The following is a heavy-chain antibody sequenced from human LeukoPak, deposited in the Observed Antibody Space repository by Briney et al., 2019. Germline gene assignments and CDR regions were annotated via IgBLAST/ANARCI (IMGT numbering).Heavy chain of an antibody. CDR1: GFTFGDYA. CDR3: ARDQLGGDPHCYYYYYMDV. J-gene: IGHJ6*03. Sequence: GGSLRLSCTASGFTFGDYAMSWFRQAPGKGLEWVGFIRSKHYGGAIEYAASVRGRFTISRDDSKSIAYLQMNSLKTEDTAVYYCARDQLGGDPHCYYYYYMDVWSKGTTVTVS. D-gene: IGHD4-17*01. CDR2: IRSKHYGGAI. V-gene: IGHV3-49*03.